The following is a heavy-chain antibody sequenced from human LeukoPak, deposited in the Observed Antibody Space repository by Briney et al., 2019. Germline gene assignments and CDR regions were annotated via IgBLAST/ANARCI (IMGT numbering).Heavy chain of an antibody. CDR3: ARDGGIITMVRGDYMDV. V-gene: IGHV4-59*12. Sequence: PSETLSLTCTVSGGSISSYYWSWIRQPPGKGLEWIGYIYYSGSTNYNPSLKSRVTISVDTSKNQFSLKLSSVTAADTAVYYCARDGGIITMVRGDYMDVWGKGTTVTVSS. CDR1: GGSISSYY. CDR2: IYYSGST. J-gene: IGHJ6*03. D-gene: IGHD3-10*01.